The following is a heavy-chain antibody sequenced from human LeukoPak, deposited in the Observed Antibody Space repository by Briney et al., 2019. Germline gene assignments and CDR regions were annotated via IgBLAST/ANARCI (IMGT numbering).Heavy chain of an antibody. V-gene: IGHV4-39*01. D-gene: IGHD3-22*01. Sequence: SETLSLSCTVSGGSISSYSYYWGWIRQPPGKGLEWIGSINYSESTNYTPSPKTRVTISVDTSRDQFSLKMSSVTAADTAVYYCVTIMYDSSGYSYFDLWGQGTLVTVSS. CDR2: INYSEST. J-gene: IGHJ4*02. CDR1: GGSISSYSYY. CDR3: VTIMYDSSGYSYFDL.